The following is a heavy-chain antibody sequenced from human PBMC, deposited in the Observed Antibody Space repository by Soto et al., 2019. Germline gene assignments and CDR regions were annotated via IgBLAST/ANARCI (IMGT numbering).Heavy chain of an antibody. D-gene: IGHD3-3*01. Sequence: SETLSLTCTVSGDSINSYSWTWIRQPPGKGLEWIGYIYDSGSTNYNPSLKMRVTISVDTSKNQFSLNLSSVTAADTAVYCCARDRLGYYDFWSGYYRPHVWFDPWGQGTLVTV. CDR2: IYDSGST. CDR3: ARDRLGYYDFWSGYYRPHVWFDP. CDR1: GDSINSYS. V-gene: IGHV4-4*08. J-gene: IGHJ5*02.